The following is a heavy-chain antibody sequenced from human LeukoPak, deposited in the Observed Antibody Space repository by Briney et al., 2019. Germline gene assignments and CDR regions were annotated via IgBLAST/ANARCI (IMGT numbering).Heavy chain of an antibody. J-gene: IGHJ5*02. CDR2: IIPIFGTA. V-gene: IGHV1-69*13. Sequence: SVKVSCKASGGTFSSYAISWVRQAPGQGLEWMGGIIPIFGTANYAQKFQGRVTITAGESTSTAYMELSSLRSEDTAVYYCARDHPEPRARNWNYRSNWFDPWGQGTLVTVSS. CDR1: GGTFSSYA. CDR3: ARDHPEPRARNWNYRSNWFDP. D-gene: IGHD1-7*01.